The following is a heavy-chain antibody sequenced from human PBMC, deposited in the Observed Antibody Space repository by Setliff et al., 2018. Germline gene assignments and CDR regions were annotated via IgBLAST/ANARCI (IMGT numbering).Heavy chain of an antibody. D-gene: IGHD3-10*01. J-gene: IGHJ4*02. CDR3: AASRAYTGAVEEWFLPKTFDF. V-gene: IGHV4-34*01. Sequence: SETLSLTCTVYGASFSNYYWGWVRQPPEERLEWIAEFDHSGTTKYNPSLKSRVTLSIDTSKNQFSLKLSSVTAADAALYYCAASRAYTGAVEEWFLPKTFDFWGQGSPVTVSS. CDR1: GASFSNYY. CDR2: FDHSGTT.